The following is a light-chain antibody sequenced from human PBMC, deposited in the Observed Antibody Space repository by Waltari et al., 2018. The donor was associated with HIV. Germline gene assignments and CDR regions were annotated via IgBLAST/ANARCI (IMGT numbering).Light chain of an antibody. V-gene: IGLV1-40*01. Sequence: QSVLTQPPSVSGAPGQRVTISCTGSSSNIGAGYDVHWYQQLPGTAPKHLIYGTSNRPSGVPDRFSGAKSGTSASLAITGLQAEDEADYYCQSYDSSRSGSGVFGGGTKLTVL. J-gene: IGLJ2*01. CDR2: GTS. CDR1: SSNIGAGYD. CDR3: QSYDSSRSGSGV.